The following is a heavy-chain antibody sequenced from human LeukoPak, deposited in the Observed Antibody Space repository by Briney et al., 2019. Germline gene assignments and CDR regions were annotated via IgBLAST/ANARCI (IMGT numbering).Heavy chain of an antibody. D-gene: IGHD2-8*02. CDR1: GDIVSSNSAA. CDR2: TYNRSKWYN. V-gene: IGHV6-1*01. CDR3: ARVVVYAARGGGFDI. Sequence: SQTLSLTCAISGDIVSSNSAAWNWIRQSPSKGLEWLGRTYNRSKWYNDYAVSVKSRITINPDTSKNQFSLQLNSVTPEDTAVYYCARVVVYAARGGGFDIWGQGTMVTVSS. J-gene: IGHJ3*02.